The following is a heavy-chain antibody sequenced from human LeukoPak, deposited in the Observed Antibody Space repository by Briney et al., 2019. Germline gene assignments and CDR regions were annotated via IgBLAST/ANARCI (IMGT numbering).Heavy chain of an antibody. V-gene: IGHV4-61*01. Sequence: SETLSLTCTVSGGSASSGSYYWSWIRQPPGKGLEWIGYIYYSGSTNYNPSLKSRVTISVDTSKNQFSLKLSSVTAADTAVYYCARAATVTTGDFDYWGQGTLVTVSS. D-gene: IGHD4-17*01. CDR1: GGSASSGSYY. J-gene: IGHJ4*02. CDR2: IYYSGST. CDR3: ARAATVTTGDFDY.